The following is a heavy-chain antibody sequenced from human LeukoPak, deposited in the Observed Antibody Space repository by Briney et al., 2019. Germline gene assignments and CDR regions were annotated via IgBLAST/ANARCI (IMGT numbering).Heavy chain of an antibody. CDR3: ARHLRPLKGILSGGYYMDV. CDR2: IYYSGST. V-gene: IGHV4-59*08. D-gene: IGHD1-14*01. CDR1: GGSISSYY. J-gene: IGHJ6*03. Sequence: SETLSLTCTVSGGSISSYYWSWIRQPPGKGLEWIGYIYYSGSTNYNPSLKSRVTISVDTSKNQFSLKLSSVTAADTAVYYCARHLRPLKGILSGGYYMDVWGKGTTVTVSS.